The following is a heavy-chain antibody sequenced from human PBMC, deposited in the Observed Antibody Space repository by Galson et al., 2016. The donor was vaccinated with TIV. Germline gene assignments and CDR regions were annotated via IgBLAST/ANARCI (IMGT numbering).Heavy chain of an antibody. Sequence: SVKVSCKASGGSFSSHPFSWARQAPGQGLEWMGGLNHIFGTTEYAQKFQGRVTITTDKYTSTAYMELSSLGSEDTAVYYCARGAWGYSFGPLDYWGQGTLITVSS. D-gene: IGHD5-18*01. CDR3: ARGAWGYSFGPLDY. J-gene: IGHJ4*02. CDR1: GGSFSSHP. CDR2: LNHIFGTT. V-gene: IGHV1-69*05.